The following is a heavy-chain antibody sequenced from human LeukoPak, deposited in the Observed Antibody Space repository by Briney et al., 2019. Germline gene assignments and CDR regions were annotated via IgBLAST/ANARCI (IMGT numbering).Heavy chain of an antibody. CDR2: IYYSGST. J-gene: IGHJ6*02. Sequence: SETLSLTCTDSGGSISSYYWSWIRQPPGKGLEWIGYIYYSGSTNYNPSLKSRVTISVDTSKNQFSLKLSSVTAADTAVYYCARSTVTTHGMDVWGQGTTVTVSS. CDR3: ARSTVTTHGMDV. D-gene: IGHD4-17*01. CDR1: GGSISSYY. V-gene: IGHV4-59*01.